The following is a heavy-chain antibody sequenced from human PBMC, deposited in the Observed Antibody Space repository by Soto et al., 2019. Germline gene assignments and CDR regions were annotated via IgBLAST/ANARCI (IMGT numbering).Heavy chain of an antibody. D-gene: IGHD2-8*01. Sequence: QVQLVESGGGVVQPGRSLRLSCAASGFTFSSYAMHWVRQAPGKGLEWVAVISYDGTNKYCGDSVKGRFTISRDNSKNTLYLQMNSLRGEDTAVYYCAGELDIALMVYGIPHGLDVWGQGTTVTVSS. V-gene: IGHV3-30-3*01. CDR3: AGELDIALMVYGIPHGLDV. J-gene: IGHJ6*02. CDR2: ISYDGTNK. CDR1: GFTFSSYA.